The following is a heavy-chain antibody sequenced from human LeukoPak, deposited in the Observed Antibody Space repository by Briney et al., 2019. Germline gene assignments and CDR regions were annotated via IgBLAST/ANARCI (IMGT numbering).Heavy chain of an antibody. V-gene: IGHV4-34*01. CDR3: AGGPVDTTMVHRSYGMDV. CDR1: GGSFSGYY. J-gene: IGHJ6*02. CDR2: INHSGST. D-gene: IGHD5-18*01. Sequence: PSETLSLTCADYGGSFSGYYWSWIRQPPGNRLESIGEINHSGSTNYNPSLKSRVTISVDTSKNQFSLKLSSVTAADTAVYYCAGGPVDTTMVHRSYGMDVWGQGTTVTVSS.